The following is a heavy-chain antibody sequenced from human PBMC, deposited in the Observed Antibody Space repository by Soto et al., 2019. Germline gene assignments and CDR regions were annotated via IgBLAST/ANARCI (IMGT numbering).Heavy chain of an antibody. CDR3: AIRRSSYARHSVY. CDR2: IYYSGST. D-gene: IGHD5-12*01. V-gene: IGHV4-59*08. Sequence: PSETLSLTCTVSGGSISSYYWSWIRQPPGKGLEWIGYIYYSGSTNYNPSLKSRVTISVDTSKNQFSLKLSSVTAADTAVYYCAIRRSSYARHSVYWGQGLLGTVS. J-gene: IGHJ4*02. CDR1: GGSISSYY.